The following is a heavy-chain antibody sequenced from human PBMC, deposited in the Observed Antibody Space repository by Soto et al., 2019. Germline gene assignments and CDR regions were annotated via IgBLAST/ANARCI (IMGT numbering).Heavy chain of an antibody. V-gene: IGHV3-33*01. CDR3: ARDRGCISTTCYRYYYAMDV. D-gene: IGHD2-2*01. CDR1: GFTFRSYG. CDR2: IWYDGSNK. Sequence: QVQLVESGGGVVQPGRSLRLSCAASGFTFRSYGMHWVRQAPGKGLEWVAVIWYDGSNKYYADSVKGRFTISRDNSKNTLYLQMNSLRAEDTAVYYCARDRGCISTTCYRYYYAMDVWGQGTTVTVSS. J-gene: IGHJ6*02.